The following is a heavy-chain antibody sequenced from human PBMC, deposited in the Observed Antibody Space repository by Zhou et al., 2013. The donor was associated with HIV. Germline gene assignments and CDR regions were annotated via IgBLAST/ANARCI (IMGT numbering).Heavy chain of an antibody. V-gene: IGHV1-69*04. CDR2: IIPILGIA. D-gene: IGHD1-26*01. J-gene: IGHJ4*02. Sequence: QVQLVQSGAEVKKPGSSVKVSCKASGGTFSSYAISWVRQAPGQGLEWMGRIIPILGIANYAQKFQGRVTITADKSTSTAYMELSSLRSEDTAVYYCARDPPYSGSSGTFDYWGQGTLVTVSS. CDR1: GGTFSSYA. CDR3: ARDPPYSGSSGTFDY.